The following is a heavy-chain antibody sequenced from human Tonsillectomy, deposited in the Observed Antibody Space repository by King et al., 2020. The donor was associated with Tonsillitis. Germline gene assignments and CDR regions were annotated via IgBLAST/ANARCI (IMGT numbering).Heavy chain of an antibody. Sequence: QLVQSGAEVKKPGESLKISCKGSGYSFSSYWIAWVRQMPGKGLEWMGIIFPGDSDTRYSPSFQGQVTISADKSISTAYLQWSSLKASDTAIYYCATPGATGYWYFDLWGRGTLVTVSS. V-gene: IGHV5-51*01. CDR2: IFPGDSDT. D-gene: IGHD1-26*01. CDR1: GYSFSSYW. J-gene: IGHJ2*01. CDR3: ATPGATGYWYFDL.